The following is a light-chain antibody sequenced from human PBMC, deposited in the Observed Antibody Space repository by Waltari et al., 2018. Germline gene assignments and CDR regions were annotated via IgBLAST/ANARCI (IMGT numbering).Light chain of an antibody. CDR3: CSYAGSSTYV. V-gene: IGLV2-23*01. J-gene: IGLJ1*01. CDR1: SSDVGSNNL. CDR2: GGS. Sequence: QSALTQPASVSGSPGQSITISCTGTSSDVGSNNLVSWYQQHPGKAPKLMIYGGSKRPSGVPNRFSGSKSGNTASLTNSELQAEDEADYYCCSYAGSSTYVSGTGTKVTVL.